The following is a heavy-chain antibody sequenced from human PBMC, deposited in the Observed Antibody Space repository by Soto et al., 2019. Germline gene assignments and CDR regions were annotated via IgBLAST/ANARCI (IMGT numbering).Heavy chain of an antibody. CDR3: ARLAHGYFAY. D-gene: IGHD3-3*02. V-gene: IGHV4-59*01. Sequence: PSETLSLTCTVSGGSMRSYYWSWIRQSPGKGLEWIGYIYYSGTTNYIPSLKSRVTISLDTSKNQFFLKLSSVTAADTAVYYCARLAHGYFAYWGQGSLVTVSS. CDR2: IYYSGTT. CDR1: GGSMRSYY. J-gene: IGHJ4*02.